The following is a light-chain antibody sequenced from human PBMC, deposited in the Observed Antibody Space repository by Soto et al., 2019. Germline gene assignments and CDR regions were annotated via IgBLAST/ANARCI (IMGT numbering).Light chain of an antibody. Sequence: DIQMTQSPSTLSASVGDRVTITCRASQSISSWLAWYQQKPGKAPKLLIYKASSLESGVPSRFSGSGSGTEFTLTISRLQPDDFATYYCQQYNSKGTFGQGTKVEIK. CDR1: QSISSW. V-gene: IGKV1-5*03. CDR3: QQYNSKGT. J-gene: IGKJ1*01. CDR2: KAS.